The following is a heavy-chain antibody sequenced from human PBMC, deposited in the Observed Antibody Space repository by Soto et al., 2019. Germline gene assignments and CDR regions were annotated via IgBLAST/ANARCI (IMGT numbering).Heavy chain of an antibody. Sequence: EVHLVESGGGLVQPGGSLRLSCAASGFTFSGHWMSWVRQAPGKGLEWVAHIKQDGSETFYVGSVKGRFTISRDNAKNSLDLQMNSLRAEDTALYYCARGRAFCSGTNCRRGSIYYYYMDVWGNGTTVTVSS. J-gene: IGHJ6*03. CDR3: ARGRAFCSGTNCRRGSIYYYYMDV. V-gene: IGHV3-7*01. D-gene: IGHD2-2*01. CDR1: GFTFSGHW. CDR2: IKQDGSET.